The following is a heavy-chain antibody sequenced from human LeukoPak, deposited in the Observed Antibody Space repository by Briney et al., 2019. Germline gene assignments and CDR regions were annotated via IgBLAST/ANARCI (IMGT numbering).Heavy chain of an antibody. J-gene: IGHJ2*01. CDR2: IKQDGSEK. Sequence: GGSLRLSCAASGFTFSNAWMSWVRQAPGKGLEWVANIKQDGSEKYYVDSVKGRFTISRDNAKNSLYLQMNSLRAEDTAVYYCARDITYYYDSSGARYFDLWGRGTLVTVSS. CDR3: ARDITYYYDSSGARYFDL. V-gene: IGHV3-7*01. D-gene: IGHD3-22*01. CDR1: GFTFSNAW.